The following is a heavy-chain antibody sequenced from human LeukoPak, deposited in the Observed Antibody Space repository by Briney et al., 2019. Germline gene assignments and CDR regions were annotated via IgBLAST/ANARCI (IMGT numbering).Heavy chain of an antibody. CDR2: INPNTGDT. Sequence: ASVRVSCKASGYTFTGYYMHWVRQAPGQGLEWMGWINPNTGDTNYAQKFQGRVTMTRDTSITTVYMEISRLTSDDTALFYCAVAPGDYWGQGTLVSVSS. D-gene: IGHD2-21*01. CDR1: GYTFTGYY. CDR3: AVAPGDY. V-gene: IGHV1-2*02. J-gene: IGHJ4*02.